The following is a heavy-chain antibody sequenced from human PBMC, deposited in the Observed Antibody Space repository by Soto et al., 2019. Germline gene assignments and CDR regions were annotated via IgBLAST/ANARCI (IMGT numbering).Heavy chain of an antibody. CDR1: GFTFSTFA. Sequence: GGSLRLSCAVSGFTFSTFAMTWVRQAPGKGLEWVSTITNSGDSTYYADSVKGRFTISRDNSKSTLFLQISGLRTEDTALYYCARGGPRDGYRDLDYWGQGTQVTVSS. J-gene: IGHJ4*02. V-gene: IGHV3-23*01. CDR3: ARGGPRDGYRDLDY. D-gene: IGHD5-18*01. CDR2: ITNSGDST.